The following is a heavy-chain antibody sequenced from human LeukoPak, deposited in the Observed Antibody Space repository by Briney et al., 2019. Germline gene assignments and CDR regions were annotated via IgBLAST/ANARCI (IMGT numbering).Heavy chain of an antibody. CDR2: IYYSGST. CDR1: GGSISSGGYY. V-gene: IGHV4-31*03. CDR3: AREFLPSPECSGGSCYINWFDP. Sequence: TLSLTCTVSGGSISSGGYYWSWIRQHPGKGLEWIGFIYYSGSTYYNPSLKSRVTISVDTSKNQFSLKLSSVTAADTAVYYCAREFLPSPECSGGSCYINWFDPWGQGTLVTVSS. J-gene: IGHJ5*02. D-gene: IGHD2-15*01.